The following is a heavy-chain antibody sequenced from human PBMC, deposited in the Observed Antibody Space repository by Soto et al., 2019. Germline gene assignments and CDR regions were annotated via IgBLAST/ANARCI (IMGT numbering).Heavy chain of an antibody. CDR2: IYYSGST. CDR3: ARGDTMIVVAY. J-gene: IGHJ4*02. D-gene: IGHD3-22*01. V-gene: IGHV4-61*01. CDR1: GGSVSSGSYY. Sequence: SETLSLTCTVSGGSVSSGSYYWSWIRQPPGKGLEWIGYIYYSGSTNYNPSLKSRVTISVDTSKNQFSLKLSSVTAADTAVYYCARGDTMIVVAYWGQGTLVTVSS.